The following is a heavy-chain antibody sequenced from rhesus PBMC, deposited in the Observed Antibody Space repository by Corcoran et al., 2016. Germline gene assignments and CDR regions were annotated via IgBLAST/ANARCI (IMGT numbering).Heavy chain of an antibody. CDR1: GFSLSTSGMV. V-gene: IGHV2-1*01. CDR2: IYWDDDK. J-gene: IGHJ4*01. Sequence: QVTLKESGPALVKPTQTLTLTCTFSGFSLSTSGMVVGWIRQPPGKTLEWLAHIYWDDDKRYSTSLKSRLTISKDTSKNQVVLTMTNMDPVDTATYYCARRRAAGVHDYWGQGVLVTVSS. CDR3: ARRRAAGVHDY. D-gene: IGHD6-13*01.